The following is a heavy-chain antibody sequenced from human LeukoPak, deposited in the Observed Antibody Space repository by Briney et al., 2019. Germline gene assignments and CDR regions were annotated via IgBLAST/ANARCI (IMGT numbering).Heavy chain of an antibody. D-gene: IGHD3-3*02. CDR2: IYYSGST. J-gene: IGHJ4*02. Sequence: SETLSLTCTVSGGSISSYYWSWIRQPPGKGLEWIGYIYYSGSTNYNPSLKSRVTISVDTSKNQFSLKLSSVTAADTAVYYCARGVAYLEWYTHYFDYWGQETLVTVSS. CDR1: GGSISSYY. V-gene: IGHV4-59*01. CDR3: ARGVAYLEWYTHYFDY.